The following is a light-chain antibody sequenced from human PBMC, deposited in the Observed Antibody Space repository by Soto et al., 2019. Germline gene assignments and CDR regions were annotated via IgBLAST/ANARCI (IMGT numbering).Light chain of an antibody. J-gene: IGLJ2*01. CDR2: EVT. CDR3: TSYTSTSNLL. Sequence: QSVLTQPASVSGSPGQSITISCTGTSSDVGGYNYVSWYQQYPGKAPKLMIYEVTNRPSGVSNRFSGSKSGNTASLTISGLQAVDEADYYCTSYTSTSNLLFGGGTKVTVL. V-gene: IGLV2-14*01. CDR1: SSDVGGYNY.